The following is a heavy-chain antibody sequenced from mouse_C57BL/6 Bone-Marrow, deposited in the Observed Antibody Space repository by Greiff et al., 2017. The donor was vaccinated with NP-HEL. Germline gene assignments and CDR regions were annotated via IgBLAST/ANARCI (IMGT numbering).Heavy chain of an antibody. CDR2: IWGGGST. D-gene: IGHD1-1*01. CDR1: GFSLTSYG. V-gene: IGHV2-9*01. J-gene: IGHJ4*01. Sequence: QVQLKESGPGLVAPSQSLSITCTVSGFSLTSYGVDWVRQPPGKGLEWLGVIWGGGSTNYNSALMSRLSISKDNSKSQVFLKMNSLQTDDTAMYYCAKLQGTTVVATGDAMDYWGQGTSVTVSS. CDR3: AKLQGTTVVATGDAMDY.